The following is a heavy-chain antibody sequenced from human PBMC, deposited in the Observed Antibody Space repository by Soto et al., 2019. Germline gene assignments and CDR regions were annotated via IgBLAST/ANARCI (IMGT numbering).Heavy chain of an antibody. CDR2: INPKSGGT. CDR1: GDTFTANY. Sequence: ASVKVSCKASGDTFTANYIHWVRQAPGQGFEWMGWINPKSGGTKYPQKFQGRVTMTRDTSLSTVYMTLTRLTSDDTGMYFCAKGFEVAGFYFDSWGQGTLVTVSS. D-gene: IGHD2-15*01. CDR3: AKGFEVAGFYFDS. J-gene: IGHJ4*02. V-gene: IGHV1-2*02.